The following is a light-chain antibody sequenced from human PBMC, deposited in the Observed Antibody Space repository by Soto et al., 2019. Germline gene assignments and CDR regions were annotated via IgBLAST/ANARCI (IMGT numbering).Light chain of an antibody. CDR1: QSISVY. V-gene: IGKV1-39*01. CDR3: QQSYGTPLT. CDR2: AAS. J-gene: IGKJ1*01. Sequence: DIQMTQSPSSLSVSIGDRVTITCRSSQSISVYINWYQKKSGTPPKLLMYAASNLQSGVPSRFSGRGSGTDFTLTISSLQPEDFATYFCQQSYGTPLTFGQGTKVDIK.